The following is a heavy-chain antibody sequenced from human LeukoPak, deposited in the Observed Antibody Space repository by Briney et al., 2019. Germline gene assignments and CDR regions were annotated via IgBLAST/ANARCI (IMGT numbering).Heavy chain of an antibody. J-gene: IGHJ5*02. D-gene: IGHD6-6*01. Sequence: GASVKVSCKASGYTFTSYGISWVRQAPGQGLEWMGWISAYNGNTNYAQKLQGRVTMTTDTSTSTAYMELRSLRSDDTAVYYCAREYSSSSVGLVGVGWFDPWGQGTLVTVSS. CDR1: GYTFTSYG. CDR2: ISAYNGNT. CDR3: AREYSSSSVGLVGVGWFDP. V-gene: IGHV1-18*01.